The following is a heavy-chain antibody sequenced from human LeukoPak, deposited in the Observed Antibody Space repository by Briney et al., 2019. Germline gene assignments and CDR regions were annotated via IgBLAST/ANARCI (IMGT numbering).Heavy chain of an antibody. J-gene: IGHJ4*02. Sequence: ETLSLTCSVSDGSINSYYWNWVRQAPGKGLEWVASISSTTTYIYYADSVKGRFTISRDNAKNSVHLQMNSLRAEDTAVYYCAREGYIYGSSGGYFWGQGTLVTVSS. CDR1: DGSINSYY. V-gene: IGHV3-21*01. D-gene: IGHD5-18*01. CDR3: AREGYIYGSSGGYF. CDR2: ISSTTTYI.